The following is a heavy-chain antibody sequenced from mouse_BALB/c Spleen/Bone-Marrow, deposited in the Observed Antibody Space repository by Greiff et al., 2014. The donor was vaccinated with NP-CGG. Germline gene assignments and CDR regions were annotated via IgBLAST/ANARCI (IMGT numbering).Heavy chain of an antibody. CDR2: IYPGDGNT. D-gene: IGHD2-4*01. CDR1: GYAFSSSW. Sequence: QVQLKESGPELVKPGASVKISCKASGYAFSSSWMNWVKQRPGQGLEWIGRIYPGDGNTNYNGKFKGKATLTADKSSTTAYMQLSSVTTVDSAVYFCALYDYDGLSWFAYWGQGTLVTVSA. V-gene: IGHV1-82*01. J-gene: IGHJ3*01. CDR3: ALYDYDGLSWFAY.